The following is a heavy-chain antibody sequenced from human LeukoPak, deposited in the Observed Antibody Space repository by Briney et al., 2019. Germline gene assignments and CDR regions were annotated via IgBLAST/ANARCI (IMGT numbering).Heavy chain of an antibody. CDR3: AKGSCCSHFAY. D-gene: IGHD2-15*01. J-gene: IGHJ4*02. CDR2: RQYDGSNK. Sequence: GGSLRLSCASSVFTFSSYGMHSVRQAPGKGLEWVAFRQYDGSNKYYADSVKGRLTISRDNSKNTLYLQMNSLRAEDTAVYYCAKGSCCSHFAYWGQGTLVTVSS. V-gene: IGHV3-30*02. CDR1: VFTFSSYG.